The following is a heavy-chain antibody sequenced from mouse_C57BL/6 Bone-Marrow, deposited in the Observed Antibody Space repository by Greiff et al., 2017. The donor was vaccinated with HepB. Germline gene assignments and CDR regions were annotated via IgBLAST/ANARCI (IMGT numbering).Heavy chain of an antibody. CDR2: INSDGGST. CDR1: EYAFPSHD. V-gene: IGHV5-2*01. D-gene: IGHD1-1*01. CDR3: ARRGILRFYWYFDV. J-gene: IGHJ1*03. Sequence: EVHLVESGGGLVQPGESLKLSCESNEYAFPSHDMSWVRKTPEKRLELVAAINSDGGSTYYPDTMERRFIISRDNTKKTLYLQMSSLRSEDTALYYCARRGILRFYWYFDVWGTGTTVTVSS.